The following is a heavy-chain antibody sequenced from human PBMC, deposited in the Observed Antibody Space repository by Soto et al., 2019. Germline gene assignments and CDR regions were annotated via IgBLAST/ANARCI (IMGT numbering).Heavy chain of an antibody. CDR1: GFTFSNYA. CDR3: AKSGVPRYMNWNFDL. V-gene: IGHV3-23*01. D-gene: IGHD2-2*01. CDR2: ISGSGGST. J-gene: IGHJ2*01. Sequence: EVQLLESGGGLVQPGGSLRLACAASGFTFSNYAMSWVRQAPGKGLEWVSSISGSGGSTYYVDSVKGRFTISRDKSKNTLYLQMNSLRAEDTAVYYCAKSGVPRYMNWNFDLWGRGTLVTVSS.